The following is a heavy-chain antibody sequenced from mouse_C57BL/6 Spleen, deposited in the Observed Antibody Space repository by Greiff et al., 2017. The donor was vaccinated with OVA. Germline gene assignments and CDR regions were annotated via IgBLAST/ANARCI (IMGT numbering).Heavy chain of an antibody. CDR2: IAPEDGET. D-gene: IGHD2-5*01. V-gene: IGHV14-2*01. CDR3: ASPYYSNSYTMDY. J-gene: IGHJ4*01. Sequence: EVQLQQSGAELVKPGASVKLSCTASGFNIKDYYMHWVKQRNEQGLEWIGRIAPEDGETKYAPKFQGKATITADTSSNTANLQLSSLTTEDTAVYYCASPYYSNSYTMDYWGQGTSVTVSS. CDR1: GFNIKDYY.